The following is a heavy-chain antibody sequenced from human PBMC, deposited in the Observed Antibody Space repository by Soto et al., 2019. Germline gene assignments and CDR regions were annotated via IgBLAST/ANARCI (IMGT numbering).Heavy chain of an antibody. Sequence: QVQLQESGPGLVKSSETLSLTCTVSGGSISSYYWNWIRQPPGKGLEWIGYIYYSGSTNYNPSRKSRVTISVDTSKNQFSLQLSSVTAADTTVYYCARGDSYGDYGLDDAFDIWGQGTMVTVSS. CDR2: IYYSGST. CDR1: GGSISSYY. J-gene: IGHJ3*02. CDR3: ARGDSYGDYGLDDAFDI. V-gene: IGHV4-59*01. D-gene: IGHD4-17*01.